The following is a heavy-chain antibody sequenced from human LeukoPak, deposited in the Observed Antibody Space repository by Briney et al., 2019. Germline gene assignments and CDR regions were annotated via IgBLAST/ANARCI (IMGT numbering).Heavy chain of an antibody. J-gene: IGHJ3*02. D-gene: IGHD3-3*01. CDR2: IYYSGST. CDR1: GGSISSYY. V-gene: IGHV4-59*01. Sequence: PSETLSLTCTVSGGSISSYYWSWIRQPPGKGLEWIGYIYYSGSTNYNPSLKSRVTISVDTSKNQFSLKLSSVTAADTAVYYCARLRFLEWLFHFDIWGQGTMVTVSS. CDR3: ARLRFLEWLFHFDI.